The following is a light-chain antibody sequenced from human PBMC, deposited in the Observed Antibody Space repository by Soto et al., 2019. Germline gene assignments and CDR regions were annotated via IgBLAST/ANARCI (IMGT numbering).Light chain of an antibody. J-gene: IGKJ1*01. Sequence: EIVLTQSPGTLSLSPGERATLSCRASQSVSASYLAWYQLKPGQAPRLLIYGASSRDTGIPGRFSGSGSGTDFTLTISRLEPEDFAVYYCQQYGSSPRTFGQGTKVEIK. V-gene: IGKV3-20*01. CDR2: GAS. CDR3: QQYGSSPRT. CDR1: QSVSASY.